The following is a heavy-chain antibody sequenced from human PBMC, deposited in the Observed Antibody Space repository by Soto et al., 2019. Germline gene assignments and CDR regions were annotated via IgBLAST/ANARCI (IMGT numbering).Heavy chain of an antibody. CDR1: GFTFSTYS. CDR2: ISSSSSYI. J-gene: IGHJ6*02. D-gene: IGHD3-22*01. Sequence: GVLRXSCAASGFTFSTYSMNWVRQAPGKGLEWVSSISSSSSYIYYADSVKGRFTISRDNAKNSPYLQMNSLRAEDTAVYYCARYDSSGYYWPYYYYGMDVWGQGTTVTVSS. CDR3: ARYDSSGYYWPYYYYGMDV. V-gene: IGHV3-21*01.